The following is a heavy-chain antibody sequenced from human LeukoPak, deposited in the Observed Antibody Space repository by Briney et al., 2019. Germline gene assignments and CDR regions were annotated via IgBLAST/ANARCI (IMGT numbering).Heavy chain of an antibody. D-gene: IGHD1-7*01. CDR1: GGSFSGYY. J-gene: IGHJ5*02. CDR2: INHSGST. Sequence: PSETLSLTCAVYGGSFSGYYWSWIRQPPGKGLEWIGEINHSGSTNYNPSLKSRVTISVDTSKNQFSLKLSSVTAADTAVYYCARVRRYNWNYRANWFDPWGQGTLVTVSS. V-gene: IGHV4-34*01. CDR3: ARVRRYNWNYRANWFDP.